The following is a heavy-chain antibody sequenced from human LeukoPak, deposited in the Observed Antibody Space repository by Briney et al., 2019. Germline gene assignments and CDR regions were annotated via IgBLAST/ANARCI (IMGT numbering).Heavy chain of an antibody. J-gene: IGHJ4*02. CDR1: DFTVRSNY. CDR2: IYSGGST. Sequence: GGSLRLSYADSDFTVRSNYMSWVRQAPGKGLEWISVIYSGGSTYYADSVKGRFTISRDNSKNTLYLQMNSLRAEDTAVYHCARCYDSSALMLTYWGQGTLVTVSS. D-gene: IGHD3-22*01. CDR3: ARCYDSSALMLTY. V-gene: IGHV3-53*01.